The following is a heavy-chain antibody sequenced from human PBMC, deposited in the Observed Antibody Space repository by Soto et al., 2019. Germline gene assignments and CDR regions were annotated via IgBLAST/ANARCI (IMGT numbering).Heavy chain of an antibody. Sequence: QVQLVHSGGEVKKPGASVKVSCQAFGYTFINYGISWVRQAPGQGLEWMGWVSGYNGNTNYAQKFRGRVTMTRDTSTSTAYMELKTLRSDDTAVYYCARDEGSHGFDSWGPGTLVAVSS. CDR2: VSGYNGNT. CDR1: GYTFINYG. CDR3: ARDEGSHGFDS. D-gene: IGHD6-13*01. J-gene: IGHJ4*02. V-gene: IGHV1-18*04.